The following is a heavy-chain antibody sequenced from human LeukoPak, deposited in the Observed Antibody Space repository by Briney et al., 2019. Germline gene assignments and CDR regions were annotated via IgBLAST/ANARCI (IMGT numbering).Heavy chain of an antibody. D-gene: IGHD3-3*01. Sequence: GGSLRLFCAASGLTFDDYGMSWVRQAPGKGLEWVSGINWNGGSTGYADSLKGRFTISRDNAKNSLYLRMNSLRAEDTALYHCARGIFGVESFDYWGQGTLVTVSS. CDR3: ARGIFGVESFDY. V-gene: IGHV3-20*01. CDR2: INWNGGST. J-gene: IGHJ4*02. CDR1: GLTFDDYG.